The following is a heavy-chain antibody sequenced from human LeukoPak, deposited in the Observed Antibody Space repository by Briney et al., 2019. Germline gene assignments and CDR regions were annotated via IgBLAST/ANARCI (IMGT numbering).Heavy chain of an antibody. V-gene: IGHV1-18*01. CDR2: ISAYNGNT. CDR1: GYTFTSYG. J-gene: IGHJ4*02. CDR3: ARDRSASEPRYCSSTSCPLPFDY. D-gene: IGHD2-2*01. Sequence: ASVKVSCKASGYTFTSYGISWVRQAPGQGLEWMRWISAYNGNTNYAQKLQGRVTMTTDTSTSTAYMELRSLRSDDTAVYYCARDRSASEPRYCSSTSCPLPFDYWGQGTLVTVSS.